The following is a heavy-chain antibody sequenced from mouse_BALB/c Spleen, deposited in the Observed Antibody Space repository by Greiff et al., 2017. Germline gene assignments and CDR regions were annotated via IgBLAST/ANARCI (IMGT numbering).Heavy chain of an antibody. Sequence: EVKLMESGGGLVKPGGSLKLSCAASGFTFSSYAMSWVRQSPEKRLEWVAEISSGGSYTYYPDTVTGRFTISRDNAKNTLYLEMSSLRSEDTAMYYCARDGNSLDYWGQGTTLTVSS. V-gene: IGHV5-9-4*01. CDR3: ARDGNSLDY. D-gene: IGHD2-1*01. J-gene: IGHJ2*01. CDR2: ISSGGSYT. CDR1: GFTFSSYA.